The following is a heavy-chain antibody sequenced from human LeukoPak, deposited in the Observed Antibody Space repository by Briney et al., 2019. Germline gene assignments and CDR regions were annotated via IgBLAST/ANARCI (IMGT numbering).Heavy chain of an antibody. CDR2: IYYSGST. CDR3: ARVKVWGSYRFRDRYFDY. Sequence: SQTLSLTCTVSGGSISSSSYYWGWIRQPPGKGLEWIGSIYYSGSTYYNPSLKSRVTISVDTSKNQFSLKLSSVTAADTAVYYCARVKVWGSYRFRDRYFDYWGQGTLVTVSS. V-gene: IGHV4-39*07. D-gene: IGHD3-16*02. J-gene: IGHJ4*02. CDR1: GGSISSSSYY.